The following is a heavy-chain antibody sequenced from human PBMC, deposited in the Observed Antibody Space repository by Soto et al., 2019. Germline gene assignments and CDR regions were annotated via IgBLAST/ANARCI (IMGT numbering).Heavy chain of an antibody. CDR2: IKPDGSEK. J-gene: IGHJ6*04. CDR3: ADPLDLDV. V-gene: IGHV3-7*01. CDR1: GFTFSSSW. D-gene: IGHD3-16*02. Sequence: GGSLRLSCAASGFTFSSSWMSWVRQAPGKGLEWVATIKPDGSEKYYVDSVKGRFTISRDNAKNSLYLQMNSLRVEDTAVFYCADPLDLDVWGKGATVTFSS.